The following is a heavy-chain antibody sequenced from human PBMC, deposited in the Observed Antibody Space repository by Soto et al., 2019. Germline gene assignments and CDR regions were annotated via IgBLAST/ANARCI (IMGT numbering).Heavy chain of an antibody. D-gene: IGHD1-7*01. CDR3: AKPGPTGTTGRTHPWFDS. CDR2: ISAGGSTT. J-gene: IGHJ5*01. Sequence: EVQLLESGGGLVQPGESLRLSCAASGFTFSSYAMSWVRQAPGEELEWVSTISAGGSTTYYADSVKGRFTISRDNSKNTLHLQMNSLRAEDTAVYYCAKPGPTGTTGRTHPWFDSWGQGNLVTVSS. V-gene: IGHV3-23*01. CDR1: GFTFSSYA.